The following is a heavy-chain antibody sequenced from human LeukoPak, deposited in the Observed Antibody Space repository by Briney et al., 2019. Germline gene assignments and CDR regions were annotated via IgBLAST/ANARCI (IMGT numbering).Heavy chain of an antibody. CDR2: ISGSGGST. D-gene: IGHD1-26*01. CDR1: GVTSCTYA. V-gene: IGHV3-23*01. J-gene: IGHJ4*02. Sequence: GGSLRLSCAASGVTSCTYAMSWGGQAPGKGLEWVSAISGSGGSTYYADSVKGRFTISRDNSKNTLYLQMNSLRAEDTAVYYCAKDCTGPWIVGARGCYWGQGTLVTVSS. CDR3: AKDCTGPWIVGARGCY.